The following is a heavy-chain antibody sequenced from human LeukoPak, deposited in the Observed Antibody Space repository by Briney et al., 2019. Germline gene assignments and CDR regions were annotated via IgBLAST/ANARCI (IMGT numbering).Heavy chain of an antibody. J-gene: IGHJ3*02. CDR2: ITNWNVGST. CDR3: ARCSRSSTDCYSAFDI. V-gene: IGHV3-20*04. Sequence: GGSLRLSCEASGFTFDDYGMSWVRQSTGKGLEWVSAITNWNVGSTGYADSVRGRFTISRDNAKNSLYLQMNSLRAEDTALYYCARCSRSSTDCYSAFDIWGQGTMVTVSS. D-gene: IGHD2-2*02. CDR1: GFTFDDYG.